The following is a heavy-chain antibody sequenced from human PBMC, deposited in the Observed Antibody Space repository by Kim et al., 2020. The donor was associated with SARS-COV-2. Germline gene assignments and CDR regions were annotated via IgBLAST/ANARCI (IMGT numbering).Heavy chain of an antibody. CDR2: INPSGGST. J-gene: IGHJ6*02. CDR1: GYTFTSYY. CDR3: ARDLGQLVPRATGYGMDV. Sequence: ASVKVSCKASGYTFTSYYMHWVRQAPGQGLEWMGIINPSGGSTSYAQKFQGRVTMTRDTSTSTVYMELSSLRSEDTAVYYCARDLGQLVPRATGYGMDVWGQGTTVTVSS. V-gene: IGHV1-46*01. D-gene: IGHD6-13*01.